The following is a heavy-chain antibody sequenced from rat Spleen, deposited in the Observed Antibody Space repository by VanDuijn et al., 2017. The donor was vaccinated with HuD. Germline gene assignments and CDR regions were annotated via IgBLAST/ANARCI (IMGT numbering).Heavy chain of an antibody. CDR3: AVAGYGY. CDR1: GFTFSDYN. V-gene: IGHV5S10*01. D-gene: IGHD1-7*01. CDR2: IIYDGSST. Sequence: EVQLVESGGGLVQPGRSLKLSCAASGFTFSDYNMAWVRQAPKKGLEWVATIIYDGSSTYYRDSVKGRFTISRDNAENTGYLQMNSLRSEDTATYYWAVAGYGYWGHGVMVTVSS. J-gene: IGHJ2*01.